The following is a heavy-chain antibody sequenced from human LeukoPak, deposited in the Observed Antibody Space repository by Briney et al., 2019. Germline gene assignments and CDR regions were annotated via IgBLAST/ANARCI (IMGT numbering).Heavy chain of an antibody. CDR1: GGSISSSSYY. D-gene: IGHD3-22*01. J-gene: IGHJ4*02. Sequence: KSSETLSLICTVSGGSISSSSYYWGWIRQPPGKGLEWIGSIYYSGSTYYNPSLKSRVTISVDTSKNQFSLKLSSVTAADTAVYYCARPFYDSSGYYDYWGQGTLVTVSS. V-gene: IGHV4-39*01. CDR2: IYYSGST. CDR3: ARPFYDSSGYYDY.